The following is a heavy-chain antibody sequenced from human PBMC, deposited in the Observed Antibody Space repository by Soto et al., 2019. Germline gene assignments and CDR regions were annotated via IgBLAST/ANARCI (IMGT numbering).Heavy chain of an antibody. CDR3: AKGVAVGFHFGSSTDRGFDP. V-gene: IGHV3-23*01. CDR1: GFTFSNYA. Sequence: EVQLLESGGGLVQPGGSLRLSCAASGFTFSNYAMSWVRQAPGKGLEWVSIISGSGGTTYHADSVKDRFTISRDNSKNTLFLQTSSLRAEDTAVYYCAKGVAVGFHFGSSTDRGFDPWGQGTLVTVSS. D-gene: IGHD6-6*01. CDR2: ISGSGGTT. J-gene: IGHJ5*02.